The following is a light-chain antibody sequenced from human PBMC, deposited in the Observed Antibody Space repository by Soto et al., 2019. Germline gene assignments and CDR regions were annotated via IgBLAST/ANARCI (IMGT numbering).Light chain of an antibody. V-gene: IGKV3D-15*01. CDR3: QQYHTWPIT. Sequence: EIVMTQSPATLSVSPGERATLSCRASQSVSSSYLAWYQQKPGQAPRLLTYGASSRATGIPDRFSGSGSGTEFTLTISSLQSEDCAIYYCQQYHTWPITFGGGTRLE. J-gene: IGKJ5*01. CDR1: QSVSSSY. CDR2: GAS.